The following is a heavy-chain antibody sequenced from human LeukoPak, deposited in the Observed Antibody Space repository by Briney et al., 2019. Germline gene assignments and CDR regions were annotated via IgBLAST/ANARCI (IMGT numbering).Heavy chain of an antibody. J-gene: IGHJ3*02. CDR1: GFTFSSYR. D-gene: IGHD6-19*01. CDR3: ARGSSGWSPAHAFDI. V-gene: IGHV3-21*01. Sequence: GGSLRLSCAASGFTFSSYRMNWVRQAPGKGLEWVSSISSSSSYIYYADSVKGRFTISRDNAKNSLYLQMNSLRAEDTAVYYCARGSSGWSPAHAFDIWGQGTMVTVSS. CDR2: ISSSSSYI.